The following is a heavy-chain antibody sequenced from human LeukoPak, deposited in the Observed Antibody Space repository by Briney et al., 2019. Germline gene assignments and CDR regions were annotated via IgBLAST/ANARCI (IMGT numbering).Heavy chain of an antibody. CDR3: ARDRGSYPDY. V-gene: IGHV3-30*04. D-gene: IGHD1-26*01. CDR1: VFTFSSYA. J-gene: IGHJ4*02. CDR2: ISYDGSNK. Sequence: GGSLRLSCAASVFTFSSYAMHWVRHAPCKGLEWVAVISYDGSNKYYADSVKGRFTISRDNSKNTLYLQMNSLRAEDTAVYYCARDRGSYPDYWGQGTLVTVSS.